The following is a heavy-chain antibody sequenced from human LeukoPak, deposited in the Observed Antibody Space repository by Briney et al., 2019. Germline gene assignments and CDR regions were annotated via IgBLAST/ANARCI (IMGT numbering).Heavy chain of an antibody. CDR1: GFTVISNY. Sequence: GGSLRLSCAASGFTVISNYMNWVRQAPGKGLEWVSIIYSGGSTYYADSVKGRFTISRDNSKNTLYLQMNSLRAEDTAVYYCAKTNSYGPNTPCDYWGQGTLVTVSS. D-gene: IGHD5-18*01. V-gene: IGHV3-53*01. CDR3: AKTNSYGPNTPCDY. CDR2: IYSGGST. J-gene: IGHJ4*02.